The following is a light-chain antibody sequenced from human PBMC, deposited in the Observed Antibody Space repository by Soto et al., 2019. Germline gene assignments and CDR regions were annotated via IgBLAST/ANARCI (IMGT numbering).Light chain of an antibody. CDR3: SSYTSSSTLLYV. Sequence: QSVLTQPASVSGSPGRSITISCTGTSSDVGGYNYVSWYQQHPGKAPKLMIYEVSNRPSGVSNRFSGSKSGNTASLTISGLQAEDEADYYCSSYTSSSTLLYVFGTGTKLTVL. CDR2: EVS. V-gene: IGLV2-14*01. J-gene: IGLJ1*01. CDR1: SSDVGGYNY.